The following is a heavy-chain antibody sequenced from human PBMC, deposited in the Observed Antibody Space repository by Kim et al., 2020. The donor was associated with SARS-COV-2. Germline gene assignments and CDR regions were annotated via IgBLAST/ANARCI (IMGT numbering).Heavy chain of an antibody. J-gene: IGHJ4*02. CDR3: AKDSLLIDWSPGDYFDY. V-gene: IGHV3-23*01. Sequence: GGSLRLSCAASGFTFSSYAMSWVRQAPGKGLEWVSAISGSGGSTYYADSVKGRFTISRDNSKNTLYLQMNSLRAEDTAVYYCAKDSLLIDWSPGDYFDYWGQGTLVTVSS. CDR2: ISGSGGST. CDR1: GFTFSSYA. D-gene: IGHD3-9*01.